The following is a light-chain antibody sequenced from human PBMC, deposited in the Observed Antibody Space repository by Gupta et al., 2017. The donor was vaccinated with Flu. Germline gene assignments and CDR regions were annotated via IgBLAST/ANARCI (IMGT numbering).Light chain of an antibody. Sequence: QLVLTQSPSASASLGASVKLTCTRSSGHSSYAIAWHQQQPEKGPRYLMKLNSDGSHSKGDGIPDRFSGSSSGAERYLTISSLQSEDEDDYYCQTWGTGIWVFGGGTKLTVL. CDR1: SGHSSYA. V-gene: IGLV4-69*01. J-gene: IGLJ3*02. CDR3: QTWGTGIWV. CDR2: LNSDGSH.